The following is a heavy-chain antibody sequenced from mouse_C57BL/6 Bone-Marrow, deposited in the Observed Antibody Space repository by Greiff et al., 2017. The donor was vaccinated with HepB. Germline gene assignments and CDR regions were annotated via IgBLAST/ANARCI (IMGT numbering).Heavy chain of an antibody. Sequence: VKLQESGAELARPGASVKLSCKASGYTITSYGISWVKQRTGQGLEWIGEIYPRSGNTYYNEKFKGKATLTADKSSSTAYMELRSLTSEDSAVYFCARPPRQLRLWFAYWGQGTLVTVSA. D-gene: IGHD3-2*02. J-gene: IGHJ3*01. CDR2: IYPRSGNT. CDR1: GYTITSYG. CDR3: ARPPRQLRLWFAY. V-gene: IGHV1-81*01.